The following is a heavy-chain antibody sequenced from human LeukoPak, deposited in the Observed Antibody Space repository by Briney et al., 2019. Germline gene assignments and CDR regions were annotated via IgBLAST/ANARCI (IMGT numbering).Heavy chain of an antibody. V-gene: IGHV3-48*03. CDR1: GFTFSSYE. D-gene: IGHD5-24*01. CDR2: ISSSGTTM. Sequence: GGSLRLSCAASGFTFSSYEMNWVRRAPGKELEWVSYISSSGTTMYYAGSVKGRFTISRDNAKNSLYLQINSLRAEDTAVYYCAREGNDGTIDAFDIWGQGTMVTVSS. J-gene: IGHJ3*02. CDR3: AREGNDGTIDAFDI.